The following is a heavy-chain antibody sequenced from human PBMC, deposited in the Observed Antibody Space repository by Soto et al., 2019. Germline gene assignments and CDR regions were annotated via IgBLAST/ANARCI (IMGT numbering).Heavy chain of an antibody. Sequence: EVQLLQSGGNLVEPGGSLRLSCATSGVTFSSYSMSWVRQAPGKGLEWVSGFRTSGDGGTTYYADSVKGRFTISRDNSKNMLFLQMNSLRAEDTAIYYCAKKVNSGPGSQYFDYWGQGTLVTVSS. V-gene: IGHV3-23*01. D-gene: IGHD3-10*01. CDR2: FRTSGDGGTT. J-gene: IGHJ4*02. CDR1: GVTFSSYS. CDR3: AKKVNSGPGSQYFDY.